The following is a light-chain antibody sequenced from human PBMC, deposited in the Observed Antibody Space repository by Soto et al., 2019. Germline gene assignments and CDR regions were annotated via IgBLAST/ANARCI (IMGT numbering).Light chain of an antibody. Sequence: QSVLAQPPSVSGAPGQRVTISCTGSSSNIGAGYDVHWYQQLPGTAPKLLIYGNSNRPSGVPDRFSGSKSGTSASLAITGLQAEDEADYYCQYYDSSLSGYVFGHGTKVTVL. V-gene: IGLV1-40*01. CDR1: SSNIGAGYD. CDR3: QYYDSSLSGYV. J-gene: IGLJ1*01. CDR2: GNS.